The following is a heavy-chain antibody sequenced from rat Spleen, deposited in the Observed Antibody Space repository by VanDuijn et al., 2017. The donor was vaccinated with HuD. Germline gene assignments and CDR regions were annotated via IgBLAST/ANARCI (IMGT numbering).Heavy chain of an antibody. D-gene: IGHD1-9*01. CDR2: ISSDGRRN. Sequence: EVQLVESDGGLVQPGRSLKLSCAASGFTFSDYYMAWVRQAPAKGLEWVATISSDGRRNYYRDSVKGRFTISRDNAKSTLYLQMDSLRSEHTATYYCARRHYGYTDYFDYWGQGVMVTVSS. V-gene: IGHV5-29*01. CDR1: GFTFSDYY. J-gene: IGHJ2*01. CDR3: ARRHYGYTDYFDY.